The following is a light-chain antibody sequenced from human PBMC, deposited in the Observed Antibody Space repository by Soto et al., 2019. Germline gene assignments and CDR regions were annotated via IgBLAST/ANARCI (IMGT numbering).Light chain of an antibody. CDR2: DAS. Sequence: EIVLTQSPATLSLSPGERATLSCRASQSIRNYLAWYQQKPGQTPRLLIYDASNRAADIPARFSGNGSGTDFTLTISSLEPEDFAVYFCQQRSNWPLTFGLGTKVDIK. CDR1: QSIRNY. J-gene: IGKJ1*01. V-gene: IGKV3-11*01. CDR3: QQRSNWPLT.